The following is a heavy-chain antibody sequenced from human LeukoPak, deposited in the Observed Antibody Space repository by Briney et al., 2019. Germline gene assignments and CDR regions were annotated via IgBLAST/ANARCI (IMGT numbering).Heavy chain of an antibody. CDR1: GFTFSSYS. CDR3: ARAYAVGWLLKAEDAFDI. D-gene: IGHD3/OR15-3a*01. J-gene: IGHJ3*02. Sequence: GGSLRLSCAASGFTFSSYSMNWVRQAPGKGLEWVSSISSSSSYIYYADSVKGRFTISRDNAKNSLYLQMNSLRAEDTAVYYCARAYAVGWLLKAEDAFDIWGQGTMVTVSS. CDR2: ISSSSSYI. V-gene: IGHV3-21*01.